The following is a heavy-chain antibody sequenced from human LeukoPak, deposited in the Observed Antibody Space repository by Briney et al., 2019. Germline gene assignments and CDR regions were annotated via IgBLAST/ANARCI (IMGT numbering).Heavy chain of an antibody. D-gene: IGHD2-15*01. J-gene: IGHJ4*02. CDR1: GFTFSNYW. V-gene: IGHV3-7*04. CDR2: IKQDGSEK. Sequence: GGSLRLSCAASGFTFSNYWMNWVRQAPGKGLEWVANIKQDGSEKYYVDSVKGRFTISRDNAKNSLFLQMNSLRAEDTAVYYCAGGGGWKPDYWGQGTPVTVSS. CDR3: AGGGGWKPDY.